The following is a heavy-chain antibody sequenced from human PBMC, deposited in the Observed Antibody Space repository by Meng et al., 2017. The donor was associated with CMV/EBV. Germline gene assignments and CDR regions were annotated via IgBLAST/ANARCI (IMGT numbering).Heavy chain of an antibody. CDR1: GGSISDYH. J-gene: IGHJ6*02. D-gene: IGHD2-2*01. CDR2: IYYTGTT. V-gene: IGHV4-59*01. Sequence: SETLSLTCNVSGGSISDYHWTWIRQPPGMGLEWIGYIYYTGTTYYNPSLKSRVTISVDTSKNHFSLKLTSVTAADTAVYYCARDGEYQLLPMDVWGQGTTVTVSS. CDR3: ARDGEYQLLPMDV.